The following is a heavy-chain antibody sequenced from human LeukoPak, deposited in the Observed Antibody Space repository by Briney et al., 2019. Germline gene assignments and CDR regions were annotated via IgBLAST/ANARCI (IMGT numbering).Heavy chain of an antibody. V-gene: IGHV3-23*01. Sequence: PGRSLRLSCGASGFTFSSHAMSWVRQAPGEGLEWVSAVSGSGDNTYYADSVKGRFTISRDNSKNTLYLHMSSLRAEDTAVYYCACTAYYYYYLDVWGKGTTVTVSS. CDR3: ACTAYYYYYLDV. D-gene: IGHD5-18*01. J-gene: IGHJ6*03. CDR1: GFTFSSHA. CDR2: VSGSGDNT.